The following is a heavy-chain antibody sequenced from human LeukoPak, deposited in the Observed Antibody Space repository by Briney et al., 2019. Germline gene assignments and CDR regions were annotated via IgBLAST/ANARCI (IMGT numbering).Heavy chain of an antibody. CDR1: GFTFSSYA. D-gene: IGHD3-9*01. J-gene: IGHJ4*02. CDR2: ISGSGGST. V-gene: IGHV3-23*01. Sequence: GGSLRLSCAASGFTFSSYAMSWVRQAPGKGLEWVSAISGSGGSTYYADSVKGRFTISRENSKNTLYLQMNSLRAEDTAVYYCAKDPGSESGYFDYWGQGTLVTVSS. CDR3: AKDPGSESGYFDY.